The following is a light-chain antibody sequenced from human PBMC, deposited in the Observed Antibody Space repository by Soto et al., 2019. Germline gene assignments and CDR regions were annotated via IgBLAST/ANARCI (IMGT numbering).Light chain of an antibody. V-gene: IGKV1-5*03. J-gene: IGKJ1*01. Sequence: DIQMTQSPSTLSASVGDRVTITCRASQSISTYLAWYRHKPGEAPKLLIYKASTLERGVPSRFSGSGSGTDFTLTISSLQPDDFATYYWQPYNSDSRTFGQGTKVDIK. CDR1: QSISTY. CDR2: KAS. CDR3: QPYNSDSRT.